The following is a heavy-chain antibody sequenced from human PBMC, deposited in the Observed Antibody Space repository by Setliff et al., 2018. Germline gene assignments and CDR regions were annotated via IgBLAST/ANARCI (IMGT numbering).Heavy chain of an antibody. V-gene: IGHV1-69*10. Sequence: GASVKVSCKASGGTLSTLSIAWVRQAPGQGLEWMGGTIPLLPLPNYAVKFQGRVTITADKSTSTAYMELRSLTSEDTAVYYCARFSGHNYGSFDSWGQGTLVTVSS. CDR1: GGTLSTLS. D-gene: IGHD5-18*01. CDR2: TIPLLPLP. CDR3: ARFSGHNYGSFDS. J-gene: IGHJ4*02.